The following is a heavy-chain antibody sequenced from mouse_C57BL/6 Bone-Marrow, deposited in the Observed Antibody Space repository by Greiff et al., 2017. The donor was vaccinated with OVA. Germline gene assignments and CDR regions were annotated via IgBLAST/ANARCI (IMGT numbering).Heavy chain of an antibody. CDR2: IYPGSGNT. V-gene: IGHV1-76*01. CDR3: AREGTWGFAY. Sequence: VQLQQSGAELVRPGASVKLSCKASGYTFTDYYINWVKQRPGQGLEWIARIYPGSGNTYYNEKFKGKATLTAEKSSSTAYMQLSSLTSEDSAVYFCAREGTWGFAYWGQGTLVTVSA. CDR1: GYTFTDYY. J-gene: IGHJ3*01. D-gene: IGHD3-3*01.